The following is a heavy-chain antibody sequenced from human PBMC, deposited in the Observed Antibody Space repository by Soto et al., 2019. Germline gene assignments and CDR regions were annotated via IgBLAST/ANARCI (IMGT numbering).Heavy chain of an antibody. J-gene: IGHJ6*02. D-gene: IGHD3-3*01. Sequence: GGSLRLSCAASGFTFSSYGMSWVRQAPGKGLEWVSSISGGGGTTYYADSVKGRFTISRDNSKNTLYLQMNSLRAEDTALYYCAKTFWTAGYYGMDVWGQGTTVTVSS. CDR2: ISGGGGTT. CDR3: AKTFWTAGYYGMDV. CDR1: GFTFSSYG. V-gene: IGHV3-23*01.